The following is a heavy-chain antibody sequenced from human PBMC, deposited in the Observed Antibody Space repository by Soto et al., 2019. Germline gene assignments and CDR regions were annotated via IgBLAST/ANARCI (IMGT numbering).Heavy chain of an antibody. V-gene: IGHV3-48*01. Sequence: EVQLVESGGGLVQPGGSLRLSCAASGFTFSSYSMNWVRQAPGKGLEWVSYISRSSSTIYYADSVKGRFTIYRDNAKNSLYLQMNSLRAEDTAVYYCARHPERIAEIGWFDPWGQGTLVTVSS. CDR1: GFTFSSYS. D-gene: IGHD6-13*01. J-gene: IGHJ5*02. CDR2: ISRSSSTI. CDR3: ARHPERIAEIGWFDP.